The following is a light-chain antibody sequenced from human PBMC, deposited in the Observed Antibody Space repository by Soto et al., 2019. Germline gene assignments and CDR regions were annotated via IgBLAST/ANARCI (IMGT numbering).Light chain of an antibody. J-gene: IGKJ1*01. CDR3: QQYNSYSS. CDR2: KAS. V-gene: IGKV1-5*03. Sequence: DIQMTQSPSTLPASVGDIVTXTCRASQSIGSWLAWFQQKPGKAPXXLIYKASSLESGVPSRFSGSGSGTEFTLTISSLQPDDFATYYCQQYNSYSSFGQGTKVDIK. CDR1: QSIGSW.